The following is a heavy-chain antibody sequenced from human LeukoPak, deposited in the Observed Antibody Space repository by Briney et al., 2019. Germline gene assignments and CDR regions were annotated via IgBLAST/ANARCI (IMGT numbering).Heavy chain of an antibody. V-gene: IGHV3-30*02. D-gene: IGHD3-22*01. Sequence: GGSLRLSCAASGFTFSSYGMHWVRQAPGKGLEWVAFIRYDGSNRYYADFVKGRFTISRDNSKNTLYLQMNSLRAEDTAVYYCASNSGYYLDGGPLGSGWGQGTLVTVSS. J-gene: IGHJ4*02. CDR1: GFTFSSYG. CDR3: ASNSGYYLDGGPLGSG. CDR2: IRYDGSNR.